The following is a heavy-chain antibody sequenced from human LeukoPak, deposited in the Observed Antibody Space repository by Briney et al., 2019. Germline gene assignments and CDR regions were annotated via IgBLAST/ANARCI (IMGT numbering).Heavy chain of an antibody. J-gene: IGHJ3*02. CDR2: IIPIFGTA. D-gene: IGHD3-22*01. CDR1: GGTFSSYA. CDR3: ASYDSSGYLDAFDI. Sequence: SVKVSCKASGGTFSSYAISWVRQAPGQGLEWMGGIIPIFGTANYAQKFQGRVTITTDESTSTACMELSSLRSEDTAVYYCASYDSSGYLDAFDIWGQGTMVTVSS. V-gene: IGHV1-69*05.